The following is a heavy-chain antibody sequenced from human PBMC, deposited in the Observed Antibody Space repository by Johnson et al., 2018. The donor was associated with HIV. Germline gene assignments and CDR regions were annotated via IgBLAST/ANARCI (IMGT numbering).Heavy chain of an antibody. Sequence: MQLVESGGGVVQPGRSLRLSCAASGFTFSSYAMHWVRQAPGKGLEWVAVISYDGSNKYYADSVKGRFTISRDNSKNSLYLQMNSLRAEDTAVYYCARFDGFITTLRVIGDAFDVWGQGTMVTVSS. D-gene: IGHD3-22*01. CDR2: ISYDGSNK. CDR3: ARFDGFITTLRVIGDAFDV. V-gene: IGHV3-30*04. J-gene: IGHJ3*01. CDR1: GFTFSSYA.